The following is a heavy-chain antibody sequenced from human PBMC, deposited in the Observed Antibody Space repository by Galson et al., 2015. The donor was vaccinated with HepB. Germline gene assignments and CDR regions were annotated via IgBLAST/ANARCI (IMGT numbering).Heavy chain of an antibody. V-gene: IGHV1-69*13. CDR1: GGTFNTYA. J-gene: IGHJ5*02. Sequence: SVKVSCKASGGTFNTYAITWVRQAPGQGLEWMGEIIPMSGSPRHAQKFQGRVTISADQSTSTAYMELSSLTSEDTAIYYCANSPNSWDSGWHYRFDPWGQGTLVTVSS. D-gene: IGHD6-19*01. CDR3: ANSPNSWDSGWHYRFDP. CDR2: IIPMSGSP.